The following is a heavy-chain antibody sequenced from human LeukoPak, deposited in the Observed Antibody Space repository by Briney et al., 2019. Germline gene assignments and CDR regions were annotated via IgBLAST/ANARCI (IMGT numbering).Heavy chain of an antibody. V-gene: IGHV3-23*01. CDR2: ISASGGST. J-gene: IGHJ5*02. CDR1: GFTFSSYG. CDR3: AKDRDCSGGSCYNNWLDP. Sequence: GGSLRLSCAASGFTFSSYGMNWVRQAPGKGLEWVSAISASGGSTYYADSVKGRFTISRDNSKNTLYLQMNSLRAEDTAVYYCAKDRDCSGGSCYNNWLDPWGQGTLDTVSS. D-gene: IGHD2-15*01.